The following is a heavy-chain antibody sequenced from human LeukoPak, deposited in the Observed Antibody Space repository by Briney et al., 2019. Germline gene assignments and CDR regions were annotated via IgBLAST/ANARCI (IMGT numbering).Heavy chain of an antibody. CDR2: IIPIFGTA. CDR3: ARGGGGYNSFDFDY. Sequence: ASVKVSCKASGGTFSSYAISWVRQAPGQGLEWMGRIIPIFGTANYAQKFQGRVTITADKSTSTAYMELSSLRSEDTAVYYCARGGGGYNSFDFDYWGQGTLVTVSS. V-gene: IGHV1-69*06. J-gene: IGHJ4*02. CDR1: GGTFSSYA. D-gene: IGHD5-24*01.